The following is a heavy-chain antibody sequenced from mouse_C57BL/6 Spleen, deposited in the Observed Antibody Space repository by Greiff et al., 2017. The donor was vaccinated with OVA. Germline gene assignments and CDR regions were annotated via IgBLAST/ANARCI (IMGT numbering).Heavy chain of an antibody. CDR2: IWTGGGT. CDR3: ARNYYGSSYRYFDV. CDR1: GFSLTSYA. D-gene: IGHD1-1*01. Sequence: AKLQESGPGLVAPSQSLSITCTVSGFSLTSYAISWVRQPPGKGLEWLGVIWTGGGTNYNSALKSRLSISKDNFKSQVFLKMNSLQTDDTARYYCARNYYGSSYRYFDVWGTGTTVTVSS. V-gene: IGHV2-9-1*01. J-gene: IGHJ1*03.